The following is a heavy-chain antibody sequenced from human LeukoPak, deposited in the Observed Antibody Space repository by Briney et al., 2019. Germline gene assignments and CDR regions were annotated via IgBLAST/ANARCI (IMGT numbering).Heavy chain of an antibody. D-gene: IGHD2-21*02. V-gene: IGHV4-30-4*01. CDR2: IYYSGST. CDR1: GGSISSGDYY. Sequence: SETLSLTCTVSGGSISSGDYYWSWIRQPPGKGLEWIGYIYYSGSTYYNPSLKSRVTISVDTSKNQFSLKLSSVTAADTAVYYCARDLGGAYCGGDCFGAFDIWGQGTMVTVSS. J-gene: IGHJ3*02. CDR3: ARDLGGAYCGGDCFGAFDI.